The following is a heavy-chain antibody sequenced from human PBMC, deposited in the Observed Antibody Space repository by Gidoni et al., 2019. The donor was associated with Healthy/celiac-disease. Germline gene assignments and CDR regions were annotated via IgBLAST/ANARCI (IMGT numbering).Heavy chain of an antibody. Sequence: EVQLVESGGGLVQPGGSLRLSCAASGFTVSSNYMSWVRQAPGKGLEWVSVIYSGGSTYYADSVKGRVTISRDNSKNTLYLQINSLRAEDTAVYYCAGELLFGGYYYYMDVWGKGTTVTVSS. CDR2: IYSGGST. V-gene: IGHV3-66*01. J-gene: IGHJ6*03. D-gene: IGHD2-21*02. CDR1: GFTVSSNY. CDR3: AGELLFGGYYYYMDV.